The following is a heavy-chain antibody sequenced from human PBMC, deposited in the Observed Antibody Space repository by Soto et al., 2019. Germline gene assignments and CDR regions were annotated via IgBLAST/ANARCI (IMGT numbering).Heavy chain of an antibody. D-gene: IGHD5-12*01. V-gene: IGHV3-30*18. CDR2: ISYDGSNK. J-gene: IGHJ3*02. CDR1: GFTFSSYG. CDR3: AKVRAEMATFDAFDI. Sequence: GGSLRLSCAASGFTFSSYGMHWVRQAPGKGLEWVAVISYDGSNKYYADSVKGRFTISRDNSKNTLYLQMNSLRAEDTAVYYCAKVRAEMATFDAFDIWGQGTMVTVSS.